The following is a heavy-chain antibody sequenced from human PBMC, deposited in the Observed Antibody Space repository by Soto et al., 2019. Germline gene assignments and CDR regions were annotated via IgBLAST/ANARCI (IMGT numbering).Heavy chain of an antibody. CDR3: AGGGVGSQLLGFGK. J-gene: IGHJ4*02. CDR2: IYYSGTT. CDR1: GGSISSSSYY. V-gene: IGHV4-39*01. D-gene: IGHD2-2*01. Sequence: SETLSLTCTVSGGSISSSSYYWGWIRQPPGKGLEWIGSIYYSGTTYYNPSLKSRVTISVDTSKNQFSLKLSSVTAADTAVYYCAGGGVGSQLLGFGKWGQGTLVTFSS.